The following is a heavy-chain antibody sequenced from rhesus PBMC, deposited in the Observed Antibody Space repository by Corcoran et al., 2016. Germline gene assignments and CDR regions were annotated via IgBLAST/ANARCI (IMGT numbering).Heavy chain of an antibody. V-gene: IGHV3-54*02. CDR3: TRFDY. CDR1: GVTFSIYG. CDR2: ISSDGSKK. J-gene: IGHJ4*01. Sequence: EVQLVESGGGLAQPGGSLRLSCVGSGVTFSIYGFHWVRQAPGKGLEWVAVISSDGSKKDFADSVKERITISRDNSKNTLYLQMSNLRLEDTAVYYCTRFDYWGQGVLVTVSS.